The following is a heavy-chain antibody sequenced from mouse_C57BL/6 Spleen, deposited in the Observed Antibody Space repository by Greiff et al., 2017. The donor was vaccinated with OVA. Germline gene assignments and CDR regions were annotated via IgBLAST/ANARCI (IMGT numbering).Heavy chain of an antibody. J-gene: IGHJ2*01. CDR1: GYTFTSYW. CDR3: AYYYGSSDY. V-gene: IGHV1-64*01. D-gene: IGHD1-1*01. Sequence: VKLQQPGAELVKPGASVKLSCKASGYTFTSYWMHWVKQRPGQGLEWIGMIHPNSGSTNYNEKFKSKATLTVDKSSSTAYMQLSSLSSEDSAVYYCAYYYGSSDYWGQGTTLTVSS. CDR2: IHPNSGST.